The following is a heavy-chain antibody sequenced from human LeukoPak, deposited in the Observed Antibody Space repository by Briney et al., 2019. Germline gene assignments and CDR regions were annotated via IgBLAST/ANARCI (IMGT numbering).Heavy chain of an antibody. D-gene: IGHD1-7*01. CDR3: ASGPPDWNYDYYYYYMDV. V-gene: IGHV3-7*01. CDR1: GFTFSSSW. J-gene: IGHJ6*03. Sequence: PGGSLRLSCAASGFTFSSSWMTWVRQAPGKGLEWVASIREDGSQKSAVDSVRGRFTIARDNAKNSVYLKMDRLRAEDTAVYYCASGPPDWNYDYYYYYMDVWGKGTTVTVSS. CDR2: IREDGSQK.